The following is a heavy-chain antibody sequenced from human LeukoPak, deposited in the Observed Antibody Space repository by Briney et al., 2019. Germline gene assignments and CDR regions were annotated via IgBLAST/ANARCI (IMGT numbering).Heavy chain of an antibody. J-gene: IGHJ4*02. CDR3: ARDGPTTINMIVVVNTRSSSDLDY. D-gene: IGHD3-22*01. CDR2: ISAYNGDT. CDR1: GGTFSSYG. V-gene: IGHV1-18*01. Sequence: ASVKVSCKASGGTFSSYGISWVRQAPGQGLEWMGWISAYNGDTNYAQKLQGRVTMTTDTSTSTAYMELRSLRSDDTAVYYCARDGPTTINMIVVVNTRSSSDLDYWGQGTLVTVSS.